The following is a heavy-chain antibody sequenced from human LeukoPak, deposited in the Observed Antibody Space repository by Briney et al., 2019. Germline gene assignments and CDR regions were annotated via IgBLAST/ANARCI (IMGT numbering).Heavy chain of an antibody. Sequence: RPGGPLNSSVPPPGLTFIASTIGWVRQAPGKGWRGGANIKQDGSEKYYVDSVKGRFTISRDNAKNSLYLQMNSLRAEDTAVYYCARDQDSSGYYSRFDYWGQGTLVTVSS. D-gene: IGHD3-22*01. V-gene: IGHV3-7*01. CDR2: IKQDGSEK. J-gene: IGHJ4*02. CDR3: ARDQDSSGYYSRFDY. CDR1: GLTFIAST.